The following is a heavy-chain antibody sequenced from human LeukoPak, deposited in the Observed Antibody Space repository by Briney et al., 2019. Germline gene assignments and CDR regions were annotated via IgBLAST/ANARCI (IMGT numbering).Heavy chain of an antibody. Sequence: GGSLRLSCAASGFAFSDSAIHWVRQTSGKGLEWLCRIRSKLNGFATAYGVSAEGRFTVSRDDSKNTAYLQMNSLRTEDTALYYCTTLHSSTVFESWGRGTLVTVSS. CDR2: IRSKLNGFAT. J-gene: IGHJ4*02. CDR3: TTLHSSTVFES. D-gene: IGHD6-13*01. V-gene: IGHV3-73*01. CDR1: GFAFSDSA.